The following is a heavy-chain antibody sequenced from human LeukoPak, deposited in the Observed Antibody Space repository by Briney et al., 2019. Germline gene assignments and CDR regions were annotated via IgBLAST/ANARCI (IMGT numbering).Heavy chain of an antibody. CDR3: ASIKEGTYSSSAKDAFDI. CDR2: ISGSGGST. Sequence: GGSLRLSCAASGFTFSSYAMSWVRQAPGKGLEWVSAISGSGGSTYYADSVKGRFTISRDNSKNTLYLQMNSLRAEDTAVYYCASIKEGTYSSSAKDAFDIWGQGTMVTVSS. V-gene: IGHV3-23*01. CDR1: GFTFSSYA. D-gene: IGHD6-13*01. J-gene: IGHJ3*02.